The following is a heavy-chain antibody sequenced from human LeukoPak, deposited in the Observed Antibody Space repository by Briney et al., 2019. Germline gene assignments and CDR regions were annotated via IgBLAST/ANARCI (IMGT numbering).Heavy chain of an antibody. CDR3: ARATHLPIFGVVTLDY. Sequence: SVKVSCKASGGTFSSYAISWVRQAPGQGVEWMGGIIPIFATAIYAHKFPGRVTITTDESTSTAYMELSSLRSEDTAVYYCARATHLPIFGVVTLDYWGQGTLVTVSS. D-gene: IGHD3-3*01. CDR1: GGTFSSYA. CDR2: IIPIFATA. V-gene: IGHV1-69*05. J-gene: IGHJ4*02.